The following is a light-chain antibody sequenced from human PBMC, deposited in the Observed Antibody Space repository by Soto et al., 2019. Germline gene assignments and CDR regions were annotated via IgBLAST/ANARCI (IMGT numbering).Light chain of an antibody. Sequence: QSVLTQPPSVSGAPGQRVTISCTGSSSNIGAGYDVHWYKQLPGAAPKLLIYDDNNRPSGVPDRVSGSKSGSSASLAITGLQAEDEADYYCQSYDSSLTGSYVFGTGTKLTVL. J-gene: IGLJ1*01. V-gene: IGLV1-40*01. CDR1: SSNIGAGYD. CDR3: QSYDSSLTGSYV. CDR2: DDN.